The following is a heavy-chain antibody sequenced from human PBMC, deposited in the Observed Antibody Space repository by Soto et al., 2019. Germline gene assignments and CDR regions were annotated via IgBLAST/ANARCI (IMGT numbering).Heavy chain of an antibody. CDR2: ISAYNGNT. J-gene: IGHJ4*02. Sequence: VKVSCKASGYTFTSYGISWVRQAPGQGFEWMGWISAYNGNTNYAQKLQGRVTMTTDTSTSTAYMELRSLRSDDTAVYYCARRVADYYGSGRAYFDYWGQGTLVTVSS. CDR3: ARRVADYYGSGRAYFDY. V-gene: IGHV1-18*01. D-gene: IGHD3-10*01. CDR1: GYTFTSYG.